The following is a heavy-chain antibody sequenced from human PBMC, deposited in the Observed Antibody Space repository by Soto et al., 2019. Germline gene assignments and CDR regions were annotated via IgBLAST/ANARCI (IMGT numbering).Heavy chain of an antibody. J-gene: IGHJ6*02. Sequence: VKVSCKASGGTFSSYAISWVRQAPGQGLEWMGGIIPIFGTANYAQKFQGRVTITADESTSTAYMELSSLRSEDTAVYYCARDRDNWNDAYYYYGMDVWGQGTTVTVSS. CDR1: GGTFSSYA. CDR3: ARDRDNWNDAYYYYGMDV. V-gene: IGHV1-69*13. CDR2: IIPIFGTA. D-gene: IGHD1-1*01.